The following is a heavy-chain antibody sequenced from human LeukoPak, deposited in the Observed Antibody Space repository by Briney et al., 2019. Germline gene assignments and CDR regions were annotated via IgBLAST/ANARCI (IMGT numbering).Heavy chain of an antibody. CDR3: ARNRDGYNSFDY. J-gene: IGHJ4*02. D-gene: IGHD5-24*01. V-gene: IGHV4-59*06. Sequence: PSETLSLTCTVSGGSISSNYWNWIRQPPGKGLEWIGYIYYSGSSYYNPSLRSRVTISEDTSKNHFSLKLSSVTAADTAVYYCARNRDGYNSFDYWGQGTLVTVSS. CDR1: GGSISSNY. CDR2: IYYSGSS.